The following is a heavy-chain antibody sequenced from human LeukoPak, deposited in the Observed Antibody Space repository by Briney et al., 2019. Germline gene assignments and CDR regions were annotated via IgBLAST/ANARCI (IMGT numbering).Heavy chain of an antibody. V-gene: IGHV5-51*01. D-gene: IGHD3-22*01. CDR1: GYSFTSYW. J-gene: IGHJ4*02. CDR3: AIYYDSSGYYFDY. CDR2: IYPGDSDT. Sequence: GESLKISCKGSGYSFTSYWIGWVRQMPGKGLEWMGIIYPGDSDTRYSPSFQGQVTISADTSISTAYLQWSSLKASDTAMYYCAIYYDSSGYYFDYWGQGTLVTVSS.